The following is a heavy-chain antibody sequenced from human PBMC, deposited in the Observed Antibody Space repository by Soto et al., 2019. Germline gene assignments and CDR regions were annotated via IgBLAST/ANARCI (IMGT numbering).Heavy chain of an antibody. CDR1: GFTFNDYA. V-gene: IGHV3-9*01. J-gene: IGHJ3*02. Sequence: EVQLVESGGGLVQPGRPLRLSCAASGFTFNDYAMHWVRQAPGRGLEWVAGITWNAYSIAYADSVKGRFTISRDNAKSSLHLQMNNLRPDDTALYYCAKDKDSSGWSAFDIWGLGTRVTVSS. CDR2: ITWNAYSI. CDR3: AKDKDSSGWSAFDI. D-gene: IGHD6-19*01.